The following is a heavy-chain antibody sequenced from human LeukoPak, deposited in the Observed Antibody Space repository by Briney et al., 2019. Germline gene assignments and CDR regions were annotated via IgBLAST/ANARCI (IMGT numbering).Heavy chain of an antibody. J-gene: IGHJ4*02. Sequence: NPSETLSLTCTVSGGSISSYYWSWIRQPPGKGLEWIGSIYHSGSTNYNPSLKSRVTMSVDTSKNQFSLKLRSVTAADTAVYYCARENGYKYDYWGQGTLVTVSS. CDR2: IYHSGST. CDR1: GGSISSYY. D-gene: IGHD5-24*01. CDR3: ARENGYKYDY. V-gene: IGHV4-59*01.